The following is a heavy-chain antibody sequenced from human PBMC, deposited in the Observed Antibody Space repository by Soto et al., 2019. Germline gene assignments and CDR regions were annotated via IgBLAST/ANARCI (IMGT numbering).Heavy chain of an antibody. Sequence: GGSLRLSCASSEFTFSNYAMSWVRQAPGRGLEWVSAISYGGGTTYYADSVKGRFTISRDNSKNTLYLQMNSLRAEDTAVYYCAKNPGYYYDSTGYHFDYWGQGTLVTVSS. CDR1: EFTFSNYA. D-gene: IGHD3-22*01. V-gene: IGHV3-23*01. CDR2: ISYGGGTT. J-gene: IGHJ4*02. CDR3: AKNPGYYYDSTGYHFDY.